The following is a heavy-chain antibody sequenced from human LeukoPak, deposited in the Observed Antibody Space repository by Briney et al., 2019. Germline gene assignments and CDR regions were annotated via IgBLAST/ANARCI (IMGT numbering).Heavy chain of an antibody. CDR3: ARVAETPCSSTSCYTGGYYYYMDV. Sequence: SETLSLTCTVSGGSISSYYWSWIRQPPGKGLEWIGYIYYSGSTNYNPSLKSRVTISVDTSKNQFSLRLSSVTAADTAVYYCARVAETPCSSTSCYTGGYYYYMDVWGKGTTVTVSS. J-gene: IGHJ6*03. CDR2: IYYSGST. D-gene: IGHD2-2*02. CDR1: GGSISSYY. V-gene: IGHV4-59*01.